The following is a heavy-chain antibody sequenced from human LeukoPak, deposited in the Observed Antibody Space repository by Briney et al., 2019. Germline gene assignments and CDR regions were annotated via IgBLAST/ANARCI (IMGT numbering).Heavy chain of an antibody. CDR3: ARGLGYCTSTTCLLPFDY. Sequence: PGGSLRLSCAASRFTVRNYYMTWVPQAPGKGLECVSVIYSGGSTYYADSVKGRFTVSRDNSKNTLYLQMNSLRAEDTAMYYCARGLGYCTSTTCLLPFDYWGQGTLVTVSS. CDR2: IYSGGST. CDR1: RFTVRNYY. D-gene: IGHD2-2*01. V-gene: IGHV3-53*01. J-gene: IGHJ4*02.